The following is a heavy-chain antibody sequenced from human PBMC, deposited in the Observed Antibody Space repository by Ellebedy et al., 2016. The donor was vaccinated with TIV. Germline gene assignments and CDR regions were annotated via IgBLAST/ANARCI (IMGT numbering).Heavy chain of an antibody. J-gene: IGHJ4*02. CDR3: ARDESD. V-gene: IGHV1-3*01. Sequence: AASVKVSCKASGYTFPTFKIHWVRQAPGQGLEWMGWINVGDGNTIYSQRFQDRLTLTRDTSATAAFMELSSLRSDDTSGYYCARDESDWGQGTLVTVSS. CDR1: GYTFPTFK. CDR2: INVGDGNT.